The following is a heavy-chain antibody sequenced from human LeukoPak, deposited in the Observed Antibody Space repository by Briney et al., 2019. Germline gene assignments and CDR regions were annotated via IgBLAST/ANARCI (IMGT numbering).Heavy chain of an antibody. D-gene: IGHD6-6*01. V-gene: IGHV4-59*01. CDR3: ARDRGTIAAHFDY. CDR1: GGSINSYY. CDR2: IYYSGST. J-gene: IGHJ4*02. Sequence: SETLSLTCTVSGGSINSYYWSWIRQPPGEGLEWIGYIYYSGSTSYNPSLKSRVTISVDTSKNQFSLKLSSVTAADTAVYYCARDRGTIAAHFDYWGQGTLVTVSS.